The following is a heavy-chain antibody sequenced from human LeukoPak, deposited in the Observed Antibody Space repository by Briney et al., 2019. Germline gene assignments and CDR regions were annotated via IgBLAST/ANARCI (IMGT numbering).Heavy chain of an antibody. J-gene: IGHJ4*02. D-gene: IGHD3-16*01. CDR3: GRAFHPLRTSSAGDL. CDR2: ISGLSTHI. CDR1: GFTFSDYD. V-gene: IGHV3-69-1*02. Sequence: GGSLRLSCSASGFTFSDYDMNWVRQAPGKGLEWVSSISGLSTHIYYGDSVKGRFSISRDNAKNSVYLQMNSLGVEDTAIYYCGRAFHPLRTSSAGDLWGQGILVTVSS.